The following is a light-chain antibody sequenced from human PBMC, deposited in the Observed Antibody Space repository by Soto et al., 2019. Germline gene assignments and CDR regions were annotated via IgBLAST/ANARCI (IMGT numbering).Light chain of an antibody. J-gene: IGLJ1*01. CDR3: SSYASSSSYV. CDR2: EVT. CDR1: SSDVGGYNH. V-gene: IGLV2-14*01. Sequence: QSALTQPPSVSVSPGQSITISCTGTSSDVGGYNHVSWYQIHPGKAPKLIIYEVTSRPSGVSYRFSGSKSGNSASLTISGLQAEDEAHYYCSSYASSSSYVFGGGTKVTVL.